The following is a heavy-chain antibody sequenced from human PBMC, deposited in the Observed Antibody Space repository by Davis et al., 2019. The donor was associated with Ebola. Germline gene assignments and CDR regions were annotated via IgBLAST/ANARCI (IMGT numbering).Heavy chain of an antibody. CDR1: GFTFSSYA. J-gene: IGHJ4*02. V-gene: IGHV3-23*01. CDR3: VKDTAEYYDFWSGYYTY. Sequence: GESLKISCAASGFTFSSYAMSWVRQAPGKGLEWVSAISGSGGSTYYADSVKGRFTISRDNSKNTLYLQMSSLRAEDTAVYYCVKDTAEYYDFWSGYYTYWGQGTLVTVSS. CDR2: ISGSGGST. D-gene: IGHD3-3*01.